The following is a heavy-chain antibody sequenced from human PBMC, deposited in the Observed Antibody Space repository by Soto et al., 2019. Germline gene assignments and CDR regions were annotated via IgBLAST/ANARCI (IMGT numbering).Heavy chain of an antibody. V-gene: IGHV4-31*03. CDR3: ASSGYSYGPNPLLY. J-gene: IGHJ4*02. CDR1: GGSISSDGDY. CDR2: IYYSGST. Sequence: QVQLQESGPGLVKLSQTLSLTCTVSGGSISSDGDYWRWIRQHPGKGREWIGYIYYSGSTYYNPSLKSRVTISVDTSKNQYSLKLSSVTAADTAVYYCASSGYSYGPNPLLYWGQGTLVTVSS. D-gene: IGHD5-18*01.